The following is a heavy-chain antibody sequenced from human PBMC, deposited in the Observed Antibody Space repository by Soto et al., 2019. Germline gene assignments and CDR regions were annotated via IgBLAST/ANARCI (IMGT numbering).Heavy chain of an antibody. J-gene: IGHJ3*02. CDR1: GYTFTSYY. Sequence: QVQLVQSGAEVKKPGASVKVSCKASGYTFTSYYMHWVRQAPGQGLEWMGIINPSGGSTSYAQKFQGRVTMTRDTSTSTVYMELSSLRSEDTAVYYCASGDFWSGYQAGAFDIWGQGTMVTVSS. D-gene: IGHD3-3*01. CDR2: INPSGGST. V-gene: IGHV1-46*03. CDR3: ASGDFWSGYQAGAFDI.